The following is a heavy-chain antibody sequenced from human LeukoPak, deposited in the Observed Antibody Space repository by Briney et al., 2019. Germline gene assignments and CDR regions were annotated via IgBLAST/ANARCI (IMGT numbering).Heavy chain of an antibody. J-gene: IGHJ4*02. CDR1: GGSFSGYY. D-gene: IGHD5-18*01. V-gene: IGHV4-34*01. CDR2: INHSGST. CDR3: ARVQADSAMAY. Sequence: SETLSLTCAVYGGSFSGYYWSWIRQPPGHGLEWIGEINHSGSTNYHPSLKTRVTISVDTSKNQSSLKLSSGPAPDTAVYYCARVQADSAMAYWGKGTLLTVSS.